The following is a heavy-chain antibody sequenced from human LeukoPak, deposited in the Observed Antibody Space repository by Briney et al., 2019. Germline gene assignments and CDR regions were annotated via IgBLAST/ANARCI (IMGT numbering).Heavy chain of an antibody. CDR1: GGSITSDGYL. J-gene: IGHJ4*02. CDR2: IYYTGNT. V-gene: IGHV4-31*03. Sequence: PSQTLSLTCTVSGGSITSDGYLWSWIRQHPGKGLEWIGDIYYTGNTKYNPSLKSRLTISVDTSKNQFSLRLTSVTAADTAVYHCARDSHEYDRSGYSFDYWGQGSSVTVSS. CDR3: ARDSHEYDRSGYSFDY. D-gene: IGHD3-22*01.